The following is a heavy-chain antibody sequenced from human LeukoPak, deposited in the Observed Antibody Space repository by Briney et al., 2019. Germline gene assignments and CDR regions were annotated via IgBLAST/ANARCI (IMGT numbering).Heavy chain of an antibody. V-gene: IGHV3-9*01. J-gene: IGHJ3*02. Sequence: GGSLGLSCAASGFTFDDYAMHWIRQAPGKGLEWVSSISWHSGSIGYADSVKGRFTISRDNANNRLYLQMNSLRTEDTALYYCVKDIRARGRYCSSTNCFNYVFAMWGQGTKVIVSA. CDR2: ISWHSGSI. D-gene: IGHD2-2*01. CDR3: VKDIRARGRYCSSTNCFNYVFAM. CDR1: GFTFDDYA.